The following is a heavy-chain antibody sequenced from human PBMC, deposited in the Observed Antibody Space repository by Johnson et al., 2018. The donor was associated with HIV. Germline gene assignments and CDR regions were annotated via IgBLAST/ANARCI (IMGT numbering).Heavy chain of an antibody. CDR2: IWYDGSNK. J-gene: IGHJ3*02. V-gene: IGHV3-30*19. CDR3: AREKGSHDAFDI. Sequence: QVQLVQSGGGVVQPGRSLRLSCAASGFTFSSYGMHWVRQAPGKGLEWVAVIWYDGSNKYYADSVKGRFTISRDNSKNTLYLQMNSLRAEDTAVYYCAREKGSHDAFDIWGQGTMVTVSS. CDR1: GFTFSSYG.